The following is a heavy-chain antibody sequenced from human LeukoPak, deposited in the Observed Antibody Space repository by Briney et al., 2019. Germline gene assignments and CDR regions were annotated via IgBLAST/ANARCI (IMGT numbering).Heavy chain of an antibody. CDR1: GFTFSSYW. D-gene: IGHD3-10*01. CDR2: IKQDGSEK. Sequence: GGSLRLSCAASGFTFSSYWMSWVRQAPGKGLEWVANIKQDGSEKYYVDSVKGRFTISRGNAKNSLYLQMNSLRAEDTAVYYCVRVSSKATVRGLITKKNYYYYYMDVWGKGTTVTISS. CDR3: VRVSSKATVRGLITKKNYYYYYMDV. J-gene: IGHJ6*03. V-gene: IGHV3-7*01.